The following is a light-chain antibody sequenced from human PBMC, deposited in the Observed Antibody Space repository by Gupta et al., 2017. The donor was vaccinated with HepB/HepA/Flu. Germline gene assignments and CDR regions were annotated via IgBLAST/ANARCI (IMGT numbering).Light chain of an antibody. Sequence: EIVLPQSPATLSLSPGERATLSCRASQSVSSYLAWYQQKPGQAPRLLIYDASNRATGIPARCSGSGSGTDFTLTISSLEPEDFAVYYCQQRSNWPITFGQGTRLEIK. CDR2: DAS. V-gene: IGKV3-11*01. CDR1: QSVSSY. CDR3: QQRSNWPIT. J-gene: IGKJ5*01.